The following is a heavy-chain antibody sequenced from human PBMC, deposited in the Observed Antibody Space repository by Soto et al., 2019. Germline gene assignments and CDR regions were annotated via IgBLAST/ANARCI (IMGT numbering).Heavy chain of an antibody. Sequence: QVQLVQSGAEVRKPGASVKVSCKASGYTFSDYYIHWVRQAPGQGLGWMGWINPNSGGTNYAPEFQGGFSMTRDTSITTAYMELSRLRSGDTAVYYCAREPATAKPEGVDFWGQGTLVTVSS. D-gene: IGHD1-1*01. CDR2: INPNSGGT. V-gene: IGHV1-2*02. CDR1: GYTFSDYY. CDR3: AREPATAKPEGVDF. J-gene: IGHJ4*02.